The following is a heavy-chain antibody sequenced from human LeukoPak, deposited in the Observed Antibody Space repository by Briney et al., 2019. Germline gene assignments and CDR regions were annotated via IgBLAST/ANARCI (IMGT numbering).Heavy chain of an antibody. V-gene: IGHV1-69*04. CDR3: ARVDYDSSGVDY. CDR2: IIPILGIA. CDR1: GYTFTSYG. D-gene: IGHD3-22*01. J-gene: IGHJ4*02. Sequence: SVKVSCKASGYTFTSYGISWVRQAPGQGLEWMGRIIPILGIANYAQKFQGRVTITADKSTSTAYMELSSLRSEDTAVYYCARVDYDSSGVDYWGQGTLVTVSS.